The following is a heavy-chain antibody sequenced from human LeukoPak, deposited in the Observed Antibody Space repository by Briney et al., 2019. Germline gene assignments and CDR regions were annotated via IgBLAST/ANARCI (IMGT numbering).Heavy chain of an antibody. V-gene: IGHV3-7*03. CDR1: GFTFSTYW. Sequence: GGSLRLSCAASGFTFSTYWMTWVRQAPGKGLEWVAGINEYGSKKSYVDSVKGRFTISRDNAQKSLYLEMNSVRAEDTAVYYCARAVTSTEGYWGQGTLVTVSS. J-gene: IGHJ4*02. CDR3: ARAVTSTEGY. CDR2: INEYGSKK.